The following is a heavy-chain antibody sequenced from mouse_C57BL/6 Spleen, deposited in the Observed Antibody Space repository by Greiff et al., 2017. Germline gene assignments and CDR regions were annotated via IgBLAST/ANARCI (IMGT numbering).Heavy chain of an antibody. J-gene: IGHJ3*01. Sequence: QFQLQQPGAELVKPGASVKMSCKASGYTFTSYWITWVKQRPGQGLEWIGDIYPGSGSTNYNEKFKSKATLTVDTSSSTAYMQLSSLTSEDSAVYYCARGDGSSYEAWFAYWGQGTLVTVSA. CDR2: IYPGSGST. V-gene: IGHV1-55*01. D-gene: IGHD1-1*01. CDR1: GYTFTSYW. CDR3: ARGDGSSYEAWFAY.